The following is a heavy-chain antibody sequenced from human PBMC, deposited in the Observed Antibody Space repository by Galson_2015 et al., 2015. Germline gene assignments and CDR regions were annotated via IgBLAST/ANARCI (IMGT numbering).Heavy chain of an antibody. J-gene: IGHJ4*02. V-gene: IGHV6-1*01. CDR1: GDSVSNNIAA. Sequence: CAISGDSVSNNIAAWNWIRQSSSRGLEWLGRTFYRSKWYYDYAVSVKSRITINSDTSKNQFSLQLNSVSPEDTAVYYCARDHRIDQSSSSVDYFDYWGQGTLVTVSS. CDR2: TFYRSKWYY. D-gene: IGHD6-6*01. CDR3: ARDHRIDQSSSSVDYFDY.